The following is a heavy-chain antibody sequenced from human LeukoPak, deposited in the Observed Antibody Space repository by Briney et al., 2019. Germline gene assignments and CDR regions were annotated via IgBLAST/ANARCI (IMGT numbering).Heavy chain of an antibody. CDR3: ARRNYDYVWHYYYYYMDV. Sequence: GESLKISCKGSGYSFTSYWIGWGRQMPGKGLEWMGIIYPGDSDTRYSPSFQGQVTISADKSISTAYLQWSSLKASDTAMYYCARRNYDYVWHYYYYYMDVWGKGTTVTVSS. V-gene: IGHV5-51*01. J-gene: IGHJ6*03. CDR2: IYPGDSDT. D-gene: IGHD3-16*01. CDR1: GYSFTSYW.